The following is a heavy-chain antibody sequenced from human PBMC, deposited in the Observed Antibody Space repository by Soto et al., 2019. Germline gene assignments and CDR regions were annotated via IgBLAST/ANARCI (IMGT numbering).Heavy chain of an antibody. D-gene: IGHD5-12*01. J-gene: IGHJ4*02. CDR2: ISAYNGNT. Sequence: QVQLVQSGAEVKKPGASVKVSCKASGYTFTSFGISWVRQAPGQVLEWIGWISAYNGNTNYAQKLQGTVTMTPDTSTGAAYMELRSMRSDDTAVYYCAISEMATNKGGFDYWGQGTLVTVSS. CDR1: GYTFTSFG. V-gene: IGHV1-18*01. CDR3: AISEMATNKGGFDY.